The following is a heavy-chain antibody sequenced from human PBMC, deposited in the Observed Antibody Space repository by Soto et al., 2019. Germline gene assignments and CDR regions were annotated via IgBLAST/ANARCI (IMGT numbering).Heavy chain of an antibody. CDR2: ISYDGSNK. CDR1: GFTFSSYG. D-gene: IGHD1-26*01. V-gene: IGHV3-30*18. J-gene: IGHJ4*02. Sequence: QVQLVESGGGVVQPGRSLRLSCAASGFTFSSYGMHWVRQAPGKGLEWVAVISYDGSNKYYADSVKGRFTISRDNSKNTLYLQINSLRDEDTAVYYCAKGSWELLRSGFDYWVQGTLVTVSS. CDR3: AKGSWELLRSGFDY.